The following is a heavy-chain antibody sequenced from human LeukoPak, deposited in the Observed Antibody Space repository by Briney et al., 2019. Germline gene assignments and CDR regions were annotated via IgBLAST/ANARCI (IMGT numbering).Heavy chain of an antibody. J-gene: IGHJ4*02. CDR1: GFTFSSHA. CDR3: AKGLNGYDFDY. V-gene: IGHV3-23*01. CDR2: ISASGGST. Sequence: GGSLRLSCAASGFTFSSHAMSWVLQAPRKRLEWVSSISASGGSTYYAASVQGRFTISRDNSKNTLYLQLNSLRAEDTAVYYCAKGLNGYDFDYWGQGALVTVSS. D-gene: IGHD5-12*01.